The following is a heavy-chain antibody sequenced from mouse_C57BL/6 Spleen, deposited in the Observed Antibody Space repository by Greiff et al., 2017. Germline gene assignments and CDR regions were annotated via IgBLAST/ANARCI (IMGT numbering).Heavy chain of an antibody. CDR3: ARARESDEYFDV. V-gene: IGHV14-3*01. Sequence: VHVKQSVAELVRPGASVKLSCTASGFNIKNTYMHWVKQRPGQGLEWIGRIDPANGNTKYAPKFQGKAPITADTSSNTAYLQLSSLTSEDTAIYNCARARESDEYFDVWGTGTTVTVSA. CDR2: IDPANGNT. J-gene: IGHJ1*03. CDR1: GFNIKNTY.